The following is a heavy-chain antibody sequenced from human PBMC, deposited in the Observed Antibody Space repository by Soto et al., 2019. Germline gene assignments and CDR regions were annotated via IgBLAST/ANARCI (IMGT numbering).Heavy chain of an antibody. CDR1: GDSISNSNYY. D-gene: IGHD3-22*01. V-gene: IGHV4-39*01. Sequence: SETLSLTCTVSGDSISNSNYYWGWIRQPPGKGLEWIANIYYSGVTYYNPSLKSRVAISVDTSKNQFSLKLSSVTAADTAIYYCARSNSGYYKWFDPWGQGTLVTVYS. CDR2: IYYSGVT. CDR3: ARSNSGYYKWFDP. J-gene: IGHJ5*02.